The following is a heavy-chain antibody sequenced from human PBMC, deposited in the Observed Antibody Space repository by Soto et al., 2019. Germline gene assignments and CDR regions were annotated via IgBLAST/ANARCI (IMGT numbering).Heavy chain of an antibody. J-gene: IGHJ6*03. CDR2: ISAYNGNT. V-gene: IGHV1-18*01. D-gene: IGHD6-13*01. CDR3: ARDLVSRSSWYAVYYYYYMDV. CDR1: GYTFTSYG. Sequence: ASVKVSCKASGYTFTSYGISWVRQAPGQGLEWMGWISAYNGNTNYAQKLQGRVTMTTDTSTSTAYMELRSLRSDDTAVYYCARDLVSRSSWYAVYYYYYMDVWGKGTTVTVSS.